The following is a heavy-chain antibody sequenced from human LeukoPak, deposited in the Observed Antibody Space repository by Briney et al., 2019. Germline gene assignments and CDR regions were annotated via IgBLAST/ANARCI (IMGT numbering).Heavy chain of an antibody. Sequence: ASVKVSCKASGYTFTSYDINWVRQATGQGLEWMGWMNPNSGNTGYAQKFQGRVTITRNTSISTAYMELSSLRSEDTAVYYCARARLNKGIVVVPAAMRNYYYYYYMDVWGKGTTVTVS. V-gene: IGHV1-8*03. J-gene: IGHJ6*03. CDR1: GYTFTSYD. CDR3: ARARLNKGIVVVPAAMRNYYYYYYMDV. D-gene: IGHD2-2*01. CDR2: MNPNSGNT.